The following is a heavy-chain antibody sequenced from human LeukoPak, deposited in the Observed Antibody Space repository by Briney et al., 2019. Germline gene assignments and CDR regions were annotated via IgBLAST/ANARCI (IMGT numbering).Heavy chain of an antibody. D-gene: IGHD3-16*02. J-gene: IGHJ5*02. CDR1: GYTFTTYA. CDR2: INTNTGNP. V-gene: IGHV7-4-1*02. CDR3: ARKIVIGYQNWFDP. Sequence: ASVKVSCKASGYTFTTYAMNWVRQAPGQGLEWMGWINTNTGNPTYAQGFTGRFVFSLDTSVSTAYLQISSLKPEDTAVYYCARKIVIGYQNWFDPWGQGILVTVSS.